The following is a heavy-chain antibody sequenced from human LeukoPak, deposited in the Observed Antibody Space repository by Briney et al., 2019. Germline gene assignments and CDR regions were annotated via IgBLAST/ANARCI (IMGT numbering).Heavy chain of an antibody. CDR2: ISYDGSNK. D-gene: IGHD3-22*01. CDR1: GFTFSSYG. Sequence: GGSLRLSCAASGFTFSSYGMHWVRQAPGKGLEWVAVISYDGSNKYYADSVKGRFTISRDNSKNTLYLQMNSLRAEDTAVYYCARDLQIVVVITTSDAFDIWGQGTMVTVSS. J-gene: IGHJ3*02. CDR3: ARDLQIVVVITTSDAFDI. V-gene: IGHV3-30*03.